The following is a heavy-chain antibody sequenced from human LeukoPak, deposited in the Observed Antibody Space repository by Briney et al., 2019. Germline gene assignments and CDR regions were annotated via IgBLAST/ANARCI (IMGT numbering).Heavy chain of an antibody. V-gene: IGHV4-39*01. CDR3: ARGPNHWYTVTTPYYYYGMDV. CDR1: GDSISSNNYY. Sequence: PSETLSLTCTVSGDSISSNNYYWGWIRQPPGKGLEWIGSISYSGSTYYNPSLKSRVTISVDTSKNQFSLKLNSVTAADTAVYYCARGPNHWYTVTTPYYYYGMDVWGQGTTVTVSS. J-gene: IGHJ6*02. CDR2: ISYSGST. D-gene: IGHD4-17*01.